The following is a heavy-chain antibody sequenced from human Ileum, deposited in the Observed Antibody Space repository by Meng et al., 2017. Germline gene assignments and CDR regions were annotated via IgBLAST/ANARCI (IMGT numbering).Heavy chain of an antibody. CDR2: IIPILNAS. V-gene: IGHV1-69*10. J-gene: IGHJ5*02. CDR1: GGAFSSSA. D-gene: IGHD2-15*01. Sequence: QVQVVQSGAEVKYPGSSVTVSCKASGGAFSSSAIGWLRQAPGRGLEWMGGIIPILNASTYAQNFKGRVTLSADMATTTVYMELSSLTSDDTAVYFCARDCSGGGCFDPWGQGTLVTVSS. CDR3: ARDCSGGGCFDP.